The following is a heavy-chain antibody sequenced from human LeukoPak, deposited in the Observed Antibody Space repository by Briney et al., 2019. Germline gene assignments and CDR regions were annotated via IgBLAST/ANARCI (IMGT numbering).Heavy chain of an antibody. J-gene: IGHJ4*02. CDR2: IKQDGSEK. D-gene: IGHD1-20*01. CDR1: GFSFSTYW. Sequence: GGSLRLSCAASGFSFSTYWMSWVRQAPGEGLEWVANIKQDGSEKYYVDSVKGRFTISRDNAKNSLYLQMNSLRAEDTAVYYCARAGNWNDGGYFAYWGQGTLVTVSS. CDR3: ARAGNWNDGGYFAY. V-gene: IGHV3-7*01.